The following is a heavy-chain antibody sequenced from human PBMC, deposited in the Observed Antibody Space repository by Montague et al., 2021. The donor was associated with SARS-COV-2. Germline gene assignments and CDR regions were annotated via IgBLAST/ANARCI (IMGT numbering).Heavy chain of an antibody. J-gene: IGHJ6*02. CDR3: ARDSYGMDV. V-gene: IGHV3-66*02. CDR1: GLTVSSNY. CDR2: IYSGGST. Sequence: SLRLSCAASGLTVSSNYMSWVRQAPGKGLEWVSVIYSGGSTYYADSVKGRFTISRDNSKNTLYLQMNSLGDEDTAVYYCARDSYGMDVWGQGTTVTVSS.